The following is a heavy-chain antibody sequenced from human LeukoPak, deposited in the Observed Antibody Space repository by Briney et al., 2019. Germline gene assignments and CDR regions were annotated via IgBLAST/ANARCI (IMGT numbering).Heavy chain of an antibody. CDR1: IFSFDMYG. J-gene: IGHJ4*02. V-gene: IGHV3-23*01. Sequence: SGGSLRLSCEASIFSFDMYGISWVRQAPGKGLEWISTISGRGTNTHYADSVKSRFTISRDNSKNMVYLEMNSLRAEDTAMYYCARDPSTLTIRDDYWGRGTLVTVSS. CDR3: ARDPSTLTIRDDY. CDR2: ISGRGTNT. D-gene: IGHD5-24*01.